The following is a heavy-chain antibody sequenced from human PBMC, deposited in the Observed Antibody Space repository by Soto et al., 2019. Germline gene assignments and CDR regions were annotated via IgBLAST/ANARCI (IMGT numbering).Heavy chain of an antibody. CDR1: GFTFSSYA. J-gene: IGHJ4*02. CDR2: ISGSGGST. CDR3: AKRAREAVADYILLNGYYFDY. V-gene: IGHV3-23*01. Sequence: EVQLLESGGGLVQPGGSLRLSCAASGFTFSSYAMSWVRQAPGKGLEWVSAISGSGGSTYYADSVKGRFTISRDNTKNTLYLQMSSLRAEDTAVYYCAKRAREAVADYILLNGYYFDYWGQGTLVTVSS. D-gene: IGHD6-19*01.